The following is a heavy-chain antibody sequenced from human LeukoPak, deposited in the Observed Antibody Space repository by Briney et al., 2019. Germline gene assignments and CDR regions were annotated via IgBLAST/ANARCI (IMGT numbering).Heavy chain of an antibody. J-gene: IGHJ4*02. Sequence: GGSLRLSCAASGFTFSSYWMSWVRQAPGKGLEWVANIKQDGSEKYYVDSVKGRFTISRDNAKNSLYLQMNSLRAEDTAVYYCARRYYYDSSGYPTFDYWGQGTLVTVSS. CDR1: GFTFSSYW. CDR3: ARRYYYDSSGYPTFDY. V-gene: IGHV3-7*01. D-gene: IGHD3-22*01. CDR2: IKQDGSEK.